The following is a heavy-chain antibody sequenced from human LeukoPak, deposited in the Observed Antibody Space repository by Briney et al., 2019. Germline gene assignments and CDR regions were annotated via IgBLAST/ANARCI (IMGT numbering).Heavy chain of an antibody. D-gene: IGHD1-26*01. CDR2: INPSGDVR. CDR3: ARDFSGEWEQLTGWWFDP. V-gene: IGHV1-46*01. CDR1: GYTFGTHW. Sequence: ASVKVSCKASGYTFGTHWMHWVRQAPGQGLEWMRIINPSGDVRLYARKFQGRVTVTRDMSTRTVYMELSDLRPEDTAVYYCARDFSGEWEQLTGWWFDPWGQGTLVIVSS. J-gene: IGHJ5*02.